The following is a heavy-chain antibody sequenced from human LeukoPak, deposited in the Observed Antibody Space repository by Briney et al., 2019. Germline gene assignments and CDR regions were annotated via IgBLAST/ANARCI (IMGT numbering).Heavy chain of an antibody. V-gene: IGHV1-69*05. J-gene: IGHJ5*02. D-gene: IGHD3-10*01. CDR1: GGTFSSYA. Sequence: SVKVSCKASGGTFSSYAVSWVRQAPGQGLEWMGRIIPIFGTANYAQKFQGRVTITTDESTSTAYMELSSLRSEDTAVYYCARSGSYYIGNRYNWFDPWGQGTLVTVSS. CDR2: IIPIFGTA. CDR3: ARSGSYYIGNRYNWFDP.